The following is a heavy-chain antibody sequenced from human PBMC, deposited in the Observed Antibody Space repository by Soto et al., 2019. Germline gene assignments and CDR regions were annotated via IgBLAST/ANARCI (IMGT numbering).Heavy chain of an antibody. CDR3: ARRNLEKATRIGDWFDP. CDR1: GYSFTSYW. Sequence: LKISGKVSGYSFTSYWISWVRQMPGKGLEWMGRIDPGDSDTNYSPSFQGNVTISANTSISTAYLQWSTLKVSDTAMYYRARRNLEKATRIGDWFDPCGQGALV. CDR2: IDPGDSDT. J-gene: IGHJ5*02. D-gene: IGHD3-3*01. V-gene: IGHV5-10-1*01.